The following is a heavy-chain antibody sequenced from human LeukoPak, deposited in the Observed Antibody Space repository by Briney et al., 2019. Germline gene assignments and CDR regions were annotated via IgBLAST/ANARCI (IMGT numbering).Heavy chain of an antibody. J-gene: IGHJ4*02. CDR2: ISSSGSTI. CDR1: GFTFSSYE. Sequence: PGGSLRLSCAASGFTFSSYEMNWVRQAPGKGLEWVSYISSSGSTIYYADSVKGRFTISRDNVKNSLYLQMNSLRSGVTAVYYCARLTAACYYDSSGYSWGQGTLVTVSS. V-gene: IGHV3-48*03. CDR3: ARLTAACYYDSSGYS. D-gene: IGHD3-22*01.